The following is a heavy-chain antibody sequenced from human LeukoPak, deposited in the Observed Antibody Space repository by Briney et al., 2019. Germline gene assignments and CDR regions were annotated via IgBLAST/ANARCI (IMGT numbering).Heavy chain of an antibody. CDR1: GFTFSSYG. J-gene: IGHJ4*02. CDR3: ARTRVSGGSFYHPFDY. D-gene: IGHD2-15*01. V-gene: IGHV3-33*08. Sequence: QTGGSLRLSCAASGFTFSSYGMHWVRQAPGKGLEWVAFIRYDGSNKYYADSVKGRFTISRDNAKNSLYLQMNSLRAEDTAVYYCARTRVSGGSFYHPFDYWGQGTLVTVSS. CDR2: IRYDGSNK.